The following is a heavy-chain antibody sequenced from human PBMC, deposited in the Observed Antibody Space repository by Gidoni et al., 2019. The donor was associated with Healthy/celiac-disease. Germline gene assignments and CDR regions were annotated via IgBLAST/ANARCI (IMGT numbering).Heavy chain of an antibody. D-gene: IGHD4-4*01. Sequence: QVQLQQSGPGLVKPSQTLSLTCAISGDSVSRNSAAWHWIRQSPSRGLEWLGRTYYRSKWYNDYAVSVKSRITINPDTSKNQFSLQLNSVTPEDTAVYYCARVRGRGAVTTWALDAFDIWGQGTMVTVSS. V-gene: IGHV6-1*01. CDR1: GDSVSRNSAA. J-gene: IGHJ3*02. CDR3: ARVRGRGAVTTWALDAFDI. CDR2: TYYRSKWYN.